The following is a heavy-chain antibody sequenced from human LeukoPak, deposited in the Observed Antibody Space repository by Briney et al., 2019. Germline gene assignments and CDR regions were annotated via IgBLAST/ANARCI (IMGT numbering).Heavy chain of an antibody. CDR3: ASSPLGFNYGNAY. V-gene: IGHV3-23*01. CDR1: GFTFSSYD. J-gene: IGHJ4*02. Sequence: GGSLRLSCAASGFTFSSYDMNWVRQAPGKGLEWVSGISSSGGTTYYADSVRGRFTIYRDNSKDTLFLQMNILRAADSAIYYCASSPLGFNYGNAYWGQGTLVTVSS. CDR2: ISSSGGTT. D-gene: IGHD5-18*01.